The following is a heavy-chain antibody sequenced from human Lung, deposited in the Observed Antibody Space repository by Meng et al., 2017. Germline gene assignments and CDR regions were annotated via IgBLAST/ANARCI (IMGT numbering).Heavy chain of an antibody. Sequence: LLQSRLDVNTPGATVKLTRNTCVHRITSCVINCVQQDTGTCLEWMGLMNPNSGNTGYAQKFQGRVTMTMNTSISTAYMELSSLRSEDTAVYYCARGLLRHIGGNWFDPWGQGTLVTVSS. CDR2: MNPNSGNT. CDR1: VHRITSCV. D-gene: IGHD3-16*01. CDR3: ARGLLRHIGGNWFDP. V-gene: IGHV1-8*01. J-gene: IGHJ5*02.